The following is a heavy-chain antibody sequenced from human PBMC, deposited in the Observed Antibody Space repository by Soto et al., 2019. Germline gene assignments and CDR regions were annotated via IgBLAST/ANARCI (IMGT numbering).Heavy chain of an antibody. Sequence: TGGSLRLSCEASGFTFSSYGMHWVRQAPGKGMEWVAVIWYDGSNKYYADSVKGRFTISRDNSKNTLYLQMNSLRAEDTAVYYCARVRYDDSSGTLRTNYYYYGMDVWGQGTTVTVSS. CDR2: IWYDGSNK. CDR1: GFTFSSYG. CDR3: ARVRYDDSSGTLRTNYYYYGMDV. J-gene: IGHJ6*02. V-gene: IGHV3-33*01. D-gene: IGHD3-22*01.